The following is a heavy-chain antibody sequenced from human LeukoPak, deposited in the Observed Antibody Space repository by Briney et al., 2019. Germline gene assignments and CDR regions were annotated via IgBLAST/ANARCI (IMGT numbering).Heavy chain of an antibody. V-gene: IGHV1-2*02. CDR2: INPNSGGT. Sequence: GASVKVSCKASGYTFTGNHMHWVRQAPGQGLEWMGWINPNSGGTNYAQKFQGRVIMTRDTSISTAYVELSRLGSDDTAVYYCARGGSTDSIHSCGGNCYFLDYWGQGTLVTVSS. J-gene: IGHJ4*02. CDR1: GYTFTGNH. D-gene: IGHD2-21*02. CDR3: ARGGSTDSIHSCGGNCYFLDY.